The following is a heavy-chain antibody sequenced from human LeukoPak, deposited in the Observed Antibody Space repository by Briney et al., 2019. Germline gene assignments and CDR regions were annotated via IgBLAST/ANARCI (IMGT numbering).Heavy chain of an antibody. J-gene: IGHJ4*02. D-gene: IGHD2-2*01. CDR1: GFTFSSYG. Sequence: GGSLRLSCAASGFTFSSYGMSWVRQAPGKGLEWVSAISGSGGSTYYADSVKGRFTISRDNSKNTLYLQMNSLRAEDMAVYYCAKDPPAIVVVPAATFYDYWGQGTLVTVSS. V-gene: IGHV3-23*01. CDR2: ISGSGGST. CDR3: AKDPPAIVVVPAATFYDY.